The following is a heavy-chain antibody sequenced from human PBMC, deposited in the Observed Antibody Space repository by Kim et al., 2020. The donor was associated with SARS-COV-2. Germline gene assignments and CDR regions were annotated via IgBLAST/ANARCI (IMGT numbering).Heavy chain of an antibody. D-gene: IGHD5-18*01. J-gene: IGHJ4*02. V-gene: IGHV3-74*01. CDR1: GFTFSNYW. Sequence: GGSLRLSCAASGFTFSNYWMHWVRQAPGKGLVWVSRINSDGSSTSYADSVKGRFTISRDIAKSTLYMQMNSLRAEDSAVYYCARGNEGYSYGSFGYWGQGTLVTVSS. CDR3: ARGNEGYSYGSFGY. CDR2: INSDGSST.